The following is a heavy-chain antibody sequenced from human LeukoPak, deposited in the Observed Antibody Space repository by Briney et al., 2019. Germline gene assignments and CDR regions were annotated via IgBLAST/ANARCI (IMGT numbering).Heavy chain of an antibody. CDR1: GFTFNSYW. V-gene: IGHV3-74*01. CDR3: ARGNTRLHCD. D-gene: IGHD2-2*02. J-gene: IGHJ4*02. CDR2: INSDGSST. Sequence: AGSLSLTCAASGFTFNSYWLHWVRQAPGKGLVWVSRINSDGSSTGYEDSVKGRFTISRDNATNKLFLQMLRLRAAATSVYYCARGNTRLHCDWGQGTLVTVSS.